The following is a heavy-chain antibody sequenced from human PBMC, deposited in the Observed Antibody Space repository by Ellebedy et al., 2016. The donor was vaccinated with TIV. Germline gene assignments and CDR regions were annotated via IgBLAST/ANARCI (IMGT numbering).Heavy chain of an antibody. D-gene: IGHD3-22*01. CDR2: ISYEGKNY. Sequence: GGSLRLSCAASGFTFSNYGMHWVRQAPGKGLEWVAVISYEGKNYKYADSVKGRFTISRDDSKNTLYLQMNSLRAEDTAVYYCAKSRSAYYIAGSGFDYWGQGTLVSVSS. CDR1: GFTFSNYG. CDR3: AKSRSAYYIAGSGFDY. J-gene: IGHJ4*02. V-gene: IGHV3-30*18.